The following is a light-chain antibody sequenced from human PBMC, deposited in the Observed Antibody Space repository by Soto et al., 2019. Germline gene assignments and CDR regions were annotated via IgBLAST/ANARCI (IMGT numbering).Light chain of an antibody. CDR3: AAWDDSLNGPSV. J-gene: IGLJ1*01. CDR2: EVS. CDR1: SSDVGGYNY. V-gene: IGLV2-14*01. Sequence: QSVLTQPASVSGSPGQSITISCTGTSSDVGGYNYVSWYQQHPGKAPKLMIYEVSNRPSGVSNRFSGSKSGNTASLTISGLQAEDEADYYCAAWDDSLNGPSVFGTGTKVTVL.